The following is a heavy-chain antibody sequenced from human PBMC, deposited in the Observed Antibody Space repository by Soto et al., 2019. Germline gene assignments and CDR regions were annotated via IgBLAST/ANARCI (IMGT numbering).Heavy chain of an antibody. D-gene: IGHD6-6*01. Sequence: PGGSLRLSCAASGFTFDDYAMHWVRQAPGKGLEWVSGISWNSGSIGYADSVKGRFTISRDNAKNSLYLQMNSLRAEDTASYYCANLAARPDFGPPDAFDISGQGTMVTVSS. CDR1: GFTFDDYA. V-gene: IGHV3-9*01. CDR3: ANLAARPDFGPPDAFDI. J-gene: IGHJ3*02. CDR2: ISWNSGSI.